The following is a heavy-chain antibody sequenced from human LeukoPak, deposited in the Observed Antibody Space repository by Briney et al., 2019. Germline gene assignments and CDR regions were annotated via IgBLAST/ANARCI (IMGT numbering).Heavy chain of an antibody. J-gene: IGHJ4*02. CDR3: AREDGKFDY. CDR1: GFTFGTYW. V-gene: IGHV3-7*01. CDR2: IGPDGTGK. Sequence: GGSLRLSCAASGFTFGTYWMNWVRQVPGTGLEWVANIGPDGTGKNYGDSVKGRFTISRDNVRNSLHLQMDSLRAEDTAVYYCAREDGKFDYWGQGALVTVSS.